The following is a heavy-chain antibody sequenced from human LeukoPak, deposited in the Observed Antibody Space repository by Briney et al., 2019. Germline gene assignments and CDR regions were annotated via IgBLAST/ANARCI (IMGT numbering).Heavy chain of an antibody. CDR2: VFTSGST. Sequence: PSQTLSLTCTVSGGSISSGSYYWSWIRQPAGKGLEWIGRVFTSGSTNYNPSLKSRVTMSVDTSKNQFSLNLSSVTAADTAVYYCARDYGSGWHHFDYWGQGTLVTVSS. CDR3: ARDYGSGWHHFDY. V-gene: IGHV4-61*02. J-gene: IGHJ4*02. CDR1: GGSISSGSYY. D-gene: IGHD6-19*01.